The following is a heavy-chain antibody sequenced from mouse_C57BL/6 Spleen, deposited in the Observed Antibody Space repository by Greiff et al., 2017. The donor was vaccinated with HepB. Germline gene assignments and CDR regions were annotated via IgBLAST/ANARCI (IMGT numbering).Heavy chain of an antibody. V-gene: IGHV1-81*01. CDR3: ARGGLRYYAMDY. CDR1: GYTFTSYG. D-gene: IGHD2-2*01. CDR2: IYPRSGNT. J-gene: IGHJ4*01. Sequence: VMLVESGAELARPGASVKLSCKASGYTFTSYGISWVKQRTGQGLEWIGEIYPRSGNTYYNEKFKGKATLTADKSSSTAYMELRSLTSEDSAVYFCARGGLRYYAMDYWGQGTSVTVSS.